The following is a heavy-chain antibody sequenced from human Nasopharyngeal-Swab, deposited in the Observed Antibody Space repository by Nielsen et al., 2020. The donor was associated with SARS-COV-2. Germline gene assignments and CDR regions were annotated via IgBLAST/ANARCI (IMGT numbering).Heavy chain of an antibody. J-gene: IGHJ4*02. CDR1: GFTFSGSA. D-gene: IGHD6-13*01. CDR3: TRDLYSSSWGDYFDY. CDR2: IRSKANSYAT. Sequence: GESLKISCAASGFTFSGSAMHWVRQASGKGLEWVGRIRSKANSYATAYAASVKGRFTISRDDSKNTAYLQMNSLKTEDTAVYYCTRDLYSSSWGDYFDYWGQGTLVTVSS. V-gene: IGHV3-73*01.